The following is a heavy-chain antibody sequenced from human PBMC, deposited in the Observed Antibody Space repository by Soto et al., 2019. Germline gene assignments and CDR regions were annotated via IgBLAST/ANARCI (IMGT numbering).Heavy chain of an antibody. CDR1: GGTFSSYT. CDR2: IIPILGIA. CDR3: ASLNVDTAMVHWFDP. J-gene: IGHJ5*02. D-gene: IGHD5-18*01. V-gene: IGHV1-69*02. Sequence: QVQLVQSGAEVKKPGSSVKVSCKASGGTFSSYTISWVRQAPGQGLEWMGRIIPILGIANYAQKFQGRVTMTADKSTSTAYMELSSLRSEDTAVYYCASLNVDTAMVHWFDPWGQGTLVTVSS.